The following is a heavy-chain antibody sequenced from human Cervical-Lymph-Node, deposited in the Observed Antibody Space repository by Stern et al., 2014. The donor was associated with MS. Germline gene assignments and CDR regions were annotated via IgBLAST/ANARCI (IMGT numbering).Heavy chain of an antibody. Sequence: QLQLQESGPGLVKPSQTLSLTCAVSGGSISSAEYYWSWIRQSPGKGLEWIGYLHNSGTTYYKPSLKSRVTISVDTSQNQFSPYLRSVTAADTAVYYCSRDADGYSLVFGYWGRGTLVTVSS. CDR1: GGSISSAEYY. CDR2: LHNSGTT. CDR3: SRDADGYSLVFGY. J-gene: IGHJ4*02. V-gene: IGHV4-30-4*01. D-gene: IGHD5-24*01.